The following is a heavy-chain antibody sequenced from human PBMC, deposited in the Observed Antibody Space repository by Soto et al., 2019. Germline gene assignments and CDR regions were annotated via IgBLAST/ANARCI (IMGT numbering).Heavy chain of an antibody. V-gene: IGHV3-30*18. D-gene: IGHD5-18*01. Sequence: QVHVVESGGGVVLPGRSLRLSCATSGFTFSSYGMHWVRQAPGKGLEWVAVMSYDGSNTYYGESVKGRFTISRDNSKNTLYLQMNSLRAEVTAVYYCAKDDGLWYLDYWGQGILVTVSS. CDR2: MSYDGSNT. CDR1: GFTFSSYG. J-gene: IGHJ4*02. CDR3: AKDDGLWYLDY.